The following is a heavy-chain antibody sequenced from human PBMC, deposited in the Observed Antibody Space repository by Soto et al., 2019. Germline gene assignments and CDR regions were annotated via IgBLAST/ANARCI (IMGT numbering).Heavy chain of an antibody. CDR1: GYNFGGYW. D-gene: IGHD2-15*01. CDR2: IHPGASDT. CDR3: ASGGFIVSPPDY. J-gene: IGHJ4*02. Sequence: PGESLKISCKGTGYNFGGYWIGWVRQLPGKGLEWMGIIHPGASDTRYSPSFQGQVTIAADASTSTTYLQWRSLKASDSATYSCASGGFIVSPPDYWGQGTQVTVSS. V-gene: IGHV5-51*01.